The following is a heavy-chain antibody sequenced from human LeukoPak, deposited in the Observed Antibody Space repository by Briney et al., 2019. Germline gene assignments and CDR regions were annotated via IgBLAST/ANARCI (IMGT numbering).Heavy chain of an antibody. V-gene: IGHV3-9*01. CDR2: ISWNSGSI. CDR1: GFTFDDYA. J-gene: IGHJ4*02. CDR3: AKGGTIDY. D-gene: IGHD3-16*01. Sequence: PGRSLRLSCAASGFTFDDYAMHWVRQAPGKGLEWVSGISWNSGSIGYADSVKGRFTISRDNAKNSLYLQMNSLRAEDTALYYCAKGGTIDYWGQGTLVTVSS.